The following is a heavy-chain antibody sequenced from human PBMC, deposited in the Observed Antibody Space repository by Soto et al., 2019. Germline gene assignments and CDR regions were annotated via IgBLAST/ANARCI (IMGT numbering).Heavy chain of an antibody. D-gene: IGHD6-6*01. CDR2: TYYRSKWYN. J-gene: IGHJ6*02. CDR3: ARDIEYSSSSDYGMDV. Sequence: SQTLSLTCAISGDSVSSNSAAWNWIRQSPSRGLEWLGRTYYRSKWYNDYAVSVKGRITISPDTSKNQFSLQLNSVTPEDTAVYYCARDIEYSSSSDYGMDVWGQGTTVTVSS. V-gene: IGHV6-1*01. CDR1: GDSVSSNSAA.